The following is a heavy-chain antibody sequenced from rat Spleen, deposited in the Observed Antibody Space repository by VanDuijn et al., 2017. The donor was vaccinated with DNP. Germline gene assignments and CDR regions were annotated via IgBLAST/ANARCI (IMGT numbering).Heavy chain of an antibody. CDR3: VRWNSGHFDY. J-gene: IGHJ2*01. V-gene: IGHV5S10*01. CDR1: GFTFSDYA. Sequence: EVQLVESGGGLVQPGNSLRLSCTASGFTFSDYAMAWVRQSPKEGLEWVATTIYDGTSSFYRDSVKGRFTISRDNAKSTLYLQMNSLRSEDMATYYCVRWNSGHFDYWGQGVMVTVSS. D-gene: IGHD4-3*01. CDR2: TIYDGTSS.